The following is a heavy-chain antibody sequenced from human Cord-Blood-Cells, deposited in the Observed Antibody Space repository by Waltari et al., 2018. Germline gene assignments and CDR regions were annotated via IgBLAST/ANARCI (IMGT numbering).Heavy chain of an antibody. D-gene: IGHD6-19*01. CDR3: ARAGWEDSSGFDY. J-gene: IGHJ4*02. Sequence: QVQLQESGPGLVKPSETLSLTCTFSGGSISSYYWSWFRQPPGKGLEWIGYIYYRGSTNYNPSLKSRVTISVDTSKNQFSLKLSSVTAADTAVYYCARAGWEDSSGFDYWGQGTLVTVSS. CDR2: IYYRGST. CDR1: GGSISSYY. V-gene: IGHV4-59*01.